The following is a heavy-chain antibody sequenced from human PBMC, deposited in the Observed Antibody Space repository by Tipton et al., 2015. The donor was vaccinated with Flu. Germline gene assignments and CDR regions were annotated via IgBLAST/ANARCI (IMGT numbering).Heavy chain of an antibody. J-gene: IGHJ4*02. D-gene: IGHD1-14*01. CDR1: GGSVSSGNNY. V-gene: IGHV4-61*02. CDR2: FYTSGGT. CDR3: VGARNIYYFDY. Sequence: TLSLTCTVSGGSVSSGNNYWSWIRQPAGKGLEWIGRFYTSGGTKYNPSLKSRVSISVDTSKKQFSLKLRSVTAADTAVYYCVGARNIYYFDYWGQGTLVTVSS.